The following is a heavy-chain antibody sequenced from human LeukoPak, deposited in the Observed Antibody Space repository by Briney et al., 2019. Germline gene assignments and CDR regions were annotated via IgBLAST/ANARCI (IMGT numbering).Heavy chain of an antibody. CDR1: GFTVSSNY. CDR2: IYSGGST. J-gene: IGHJ4*02. Sequence: GGSLRLSCAASGFTVSSNYMSWVRQAPGKGLEWVSVIYSGGSTYYADSVKGRFTISRDNAKNSLYLQMNSLRAEDMALYYCAKGEGGYYDSSGYYSRWGQGTLVTVSS. CDR3: AKGEGGYYDSSGYYSR. D-gene: IGHD3-22*01. V-gene: IGHV3-53*05.